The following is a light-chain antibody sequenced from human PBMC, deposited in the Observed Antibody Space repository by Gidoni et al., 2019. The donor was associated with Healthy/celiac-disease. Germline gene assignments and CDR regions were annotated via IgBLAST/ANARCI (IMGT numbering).Light chain of an antibody. V-gene: IGLV4-60*03. CDR3: ETWDSNTHV. CDR1: SGHSSYI. J-gene: IGLJ1*01. Sequence: HPVLTKSSSASASLGSSVKLTCTLSSGHSSYIIAWHQQQPGKAPRYLMKLEGSGSYNKGSGVPDRFSGSSSGADRYLTISNLQSEDEADYYCETWDSNTHVFGTGTKVTVL. CDR2: LEGSGSY.